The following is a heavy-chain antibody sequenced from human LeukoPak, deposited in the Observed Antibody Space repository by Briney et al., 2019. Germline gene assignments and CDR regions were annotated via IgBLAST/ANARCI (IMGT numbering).Heavy chain of an antibody. CDR2: ISHDGGAK. CDR3: ARDWGSSGWYNWSDP. V-gene: IGHV3-30*03. J-gene: IGHJ5*02. Sequence: GGSLRLSCAASGFTFSNYGMHWIRQAPDKGLEWVAMISHDGGAKYYGDSVKGRLTISRDNSDNTLYLQMNSLRVEDTAVYYCARDWGSSGWYNWSDPWGQGILVTVSS. CDR1: GFTFSNYG. D-gene: IGHD3-16*01.